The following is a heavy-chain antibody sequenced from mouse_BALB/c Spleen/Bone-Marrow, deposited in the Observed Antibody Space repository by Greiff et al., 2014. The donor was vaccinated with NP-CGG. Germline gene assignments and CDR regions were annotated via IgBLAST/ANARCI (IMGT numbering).Heavy chain of an antibody. Sequence: EVQRVESGGGLVQPGGSRKLSCAAFGFTFSSFGIHWVRQSPEKGLEWVAYISSDSSTIYYADTVKGRFTISRDNPKNTLFLQMTSLRSEDTAMYYCARSNYVGYYAMDYWGQGTSVTVSS. J-gene: IGHJ4*01. D-gene: IGHD1-1*01. V-gene: IGHV5-17*02. CDR3: ARSNYVGYYAMDY. CDR1: GFTFSSFG. CDR2: ISSDSSTI.